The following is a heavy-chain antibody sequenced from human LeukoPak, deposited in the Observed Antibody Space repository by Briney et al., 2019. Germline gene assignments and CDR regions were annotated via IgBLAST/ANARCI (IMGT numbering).Heavy chain of an antibody. CDR1: GFTVSSNY. D-gene: IGHD4-17*01. CDR2: IKSKTDGGTT. V-gene: IGHV3-15*01. J-gene: IGHJ4*02. Sequence: GGSLRLSCAASGFTVSSNYMSWVRQAPGKGLEWVGRIKSKTDGGTTDYAAPVKGRFTISRDDSKNTLYLQMNSLKTEDTAVYYCTTEDTVTTHYWGQGTLVTVSS. CDR3: TTEDTVTTHY.